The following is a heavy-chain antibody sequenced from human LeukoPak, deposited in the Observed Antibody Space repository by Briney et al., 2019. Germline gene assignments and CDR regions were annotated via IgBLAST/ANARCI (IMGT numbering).Heavy chain of an antibody. J-gene: IGHJ6*03. D-gene: IGHD3-10*01. CDR1: GYSISSTYY. Sequence: PSETLSLTCTVSGYSISSTYYWGWIRQPPGKGLEWIGEIDHSGSTNYNPSLKSRVTISVDTSKNQFSLKLSSVTAADTAVYYCARRPRDYYGSGSYYKGGRYYYYYMDVWGKGTTVTISS. CDR2: IDHSGST. CDR3: ARRPRDYYGSGSYYKGGRYYYYYMDV. V-gene: IGHV4-38-2*02.